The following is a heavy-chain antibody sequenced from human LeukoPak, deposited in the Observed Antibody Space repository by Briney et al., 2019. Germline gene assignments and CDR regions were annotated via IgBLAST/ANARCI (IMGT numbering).Heavy chain of an antibody. J-gene: IGHJ4*02. CDR3: AREETGNLGGY. CDR1: GFTFSSYG. CDR2: IWYDGSNK. V-gene: IGHV3-33*01. D-gene: IGHD1-14*01. Sequence: PGRSLRLSCAASGFTFSSYGMHWVRQAPGKGLEWVAVIWYDGSNKYYADSVKGRFTISRDNSKNTLYLQMNSLRAEDTAVYYCAREETGNLGGYWGQGTLVTVSS.